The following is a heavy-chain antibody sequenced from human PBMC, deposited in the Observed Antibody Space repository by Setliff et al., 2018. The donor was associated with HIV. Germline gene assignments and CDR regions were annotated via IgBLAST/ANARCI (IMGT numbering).Heavy chain of an antibody. D-gene: IGHD3-3*01. V-gene: IGHV1-2*02. CDR1: GDTFTDSY. CDR2: INPNYGDT. Sequence: ASVKVSCKASGDTFTDSYIHWMRQAPGQGLEWMGWINPNYGDTIYAQNFQGRVTLTGDTSISTASMELSSLKSDDTAMYYCATSTSRFFWNGFYQGGFGSRNSHSFENWGQGTLVTVSS. J-gene: IGHJ4*02. CDR3: ATSTSRFFWNGFYQGGFGSRNSHSFEN.